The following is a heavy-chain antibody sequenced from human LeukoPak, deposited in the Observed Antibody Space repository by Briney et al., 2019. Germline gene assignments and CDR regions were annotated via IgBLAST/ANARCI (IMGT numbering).Heavy chain of an antibody. J-gene: IGHJ4*02. CDR2: IWYDGSNK. V-gene: IGHV3-33*01. CDR3: ARDQTPYYDSSGYYYGVDY. CDR1: GFTFSSYG. Sequence: GRSLRLSCAASGFTFSSYGMHWVRLAPGKGLEWVAVIWYDGSNKYYADSVKGRFTISRDNSKNTLYLQMNSLRAEDTAVYYCARDQTPYYDSSGYYYGVDYWGQGTLVTVSS. D-gene: IGHD3-22*01.